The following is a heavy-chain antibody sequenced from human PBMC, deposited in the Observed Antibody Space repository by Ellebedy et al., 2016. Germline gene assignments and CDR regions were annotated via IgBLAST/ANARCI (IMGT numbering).Heavy chain of an antibody. D-gene: IGHD3-16*01. V-gene: IGHV3-7*03. CDR2: INQDGSEK. CDR1: GFIFSSFW. Sequence: GGSLRLXXAASGFIFSSFWMSWVRQAPGKGLEWVANINQDGSEKNYVDSVKGRFTISRDNAKNSLYLQVNSLRAENTAVYYCVRGVGGTSLNWFDPWGQGTLVTVSS. CDR3: VRGVGGTSLNWFDP. J-gene: IGHJ5*02.